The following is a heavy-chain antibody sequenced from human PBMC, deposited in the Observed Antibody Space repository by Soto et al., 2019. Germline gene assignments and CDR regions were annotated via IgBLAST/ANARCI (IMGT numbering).Heavy chain of an antibody. Sequence: SETLSLTCTVSGGSISSSSYSWGWIRQPPGKGLEWIGSIYSSGSTYYNPSLKSRVTISVDTSKHHFSLKLSSVTAADTAVYYCARWLCGPQTIIAAGDPANYYYYYGMDVWGQGTTVTVSS. D-gene: IGHD6-13*01. CDR3: ARWLCGPQTIIAAGDPANYYYYYGMDV. V-gene: IGHV4-39*02. CDR2: IYSSGST. J-gene: IGHJ6*02. CDR1: GGSISSSSYS.